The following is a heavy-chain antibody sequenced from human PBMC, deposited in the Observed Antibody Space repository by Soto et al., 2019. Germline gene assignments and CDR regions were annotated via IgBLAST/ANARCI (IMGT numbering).Heavy chain of an antibody. CDR2: ISAYNGNT. V-gene: IGHV1-18*04. D-gene: IGHD2-2*01. CDR1: GYTFTSYG. J-gene: IGHJ5*02. CDR3: ATSYCSSTSCPLNWFDP. Sequence: QVQLVQSGAEVKKPGASVKVSCKASGYTFTSYGISWVRQAPGQGLEWMGWISAYNGNTNYAQKLQGRVTMTTHTSTSTAYMELRSLRSDDTPVYYYATSYCSSTSCPLNWFDPWGQGTLVTVSS.